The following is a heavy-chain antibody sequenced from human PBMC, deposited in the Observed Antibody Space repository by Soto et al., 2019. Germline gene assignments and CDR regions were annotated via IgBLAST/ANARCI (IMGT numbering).Heavy chain of an antibody. CDR1: GGSISSGGYY. CDR2: IYYRGST. V-gene: IGHV4-31*03. CDR3: ARDLRFRGFYGMYV. Sequence: QVQLQESGPGLVKPSQTLSLTCTVSGGSISSGGYYWSWIRQHPGKGLEWIGYIYYRGSTYYNPSLKSRVTISVDTSKNQFSLKMSSVNAADTAVYYCARDLRFRGFYGMYVWGQGTTVTVSS. J-gene: IGHJ6*02. D-gene: IGHD3-10*01.